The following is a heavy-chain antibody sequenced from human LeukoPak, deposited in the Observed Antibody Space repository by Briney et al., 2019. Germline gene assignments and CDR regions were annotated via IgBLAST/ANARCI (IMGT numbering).Heavy chain of an antibody. CDR3: ARVRGHYYYGMDV. D-gene: IGHD4-17*01. CDR2: INHSGST. Sequence: PSETLSLTCAVYGGSFSGYYWSWIRQPPGKGLEWIGEINHSGSTNYNPSLKSRVTISVDTSKNQFSLKLSSATAADTAVYYCARVRGHYYYGMDVWGKGTTVTVSS. V-gene: IGHV4-34*01. CDR1: GGSFSGYY. J-gene: IGHJ6*04.